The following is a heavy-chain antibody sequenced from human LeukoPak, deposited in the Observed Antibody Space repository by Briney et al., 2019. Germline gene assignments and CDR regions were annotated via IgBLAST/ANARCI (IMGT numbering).Heavy chain of an antibody. CDR1: GGTFSSYA. J-gene: IGHJ6*03. CDR3: ARGLYSTPRLYMDV. D-gene: IGHD4-11*01. CDR2: IIPILGIA. V-gene: IGHV1-69*04. Sequence: SVKVSCKASGGTFSSYAISWVRQAPGQGLEWMGRIIPILGIANYAQKFQGRVTITADRSTSTAYMELSSPRSEDTAVYYCARGLYSTPRLYMDVWGKGTTVTVSS.